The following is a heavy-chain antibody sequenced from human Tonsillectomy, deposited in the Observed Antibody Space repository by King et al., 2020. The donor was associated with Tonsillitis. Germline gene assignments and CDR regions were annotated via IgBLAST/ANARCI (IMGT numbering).Heavy chain of an antibody. V-gene: IGHV1-2*02. CDR1: GYPFTGYY. CDR2: INPNTGGP. J-gene: IGHJ4*02. CDR3: ARLQQRPGGFGEFRMEDY. Sequence: QLVQSGAEVKKPGASVKVSCKAAGYPFTGYYIHWVRQAPGQGLEWMGWINPNTGGPNQGPEFQGRVTMTRDTSISTAYMELSRLSSDDTAVYYRARLQQRPGGFGEFRMEDYWGQGTLVTVSS. D-gene: IGHD3-10*01.